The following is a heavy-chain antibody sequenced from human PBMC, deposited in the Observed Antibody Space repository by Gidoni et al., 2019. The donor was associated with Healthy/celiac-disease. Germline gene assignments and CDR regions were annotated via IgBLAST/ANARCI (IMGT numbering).Heavy chain of an antibody. CDR2: ISSSSSTI. CDR3: ARATHTIFGVVINFDY. Sequence: EVQLVESGGGLVQPGGSVRLSCAASGFTFSSYSMNWVRQAPGKGLEWVSYISSSSSTIYYADSVKGRFTISRDNAKNSLYLQMNSLRDEDTAVYYCARATHTIFGVVINFDYWGQGTLVTVSS. D-gene: IGHD3-3*01. CDR1: GFTFSSYS. V-gene: IGHV3-48*02. J-gene: IGHJ4*02.